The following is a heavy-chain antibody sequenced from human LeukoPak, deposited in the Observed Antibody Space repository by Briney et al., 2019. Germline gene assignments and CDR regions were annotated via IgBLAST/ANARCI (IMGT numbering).Heavy chain of an antibody. D-gene: IGHD3-9*01. CDR3: ATLKDLRYFDSYRYYYYGMDV. CDR2: FDPEDGET. V-gene: IGHV1-24*01. J-gene: IGHJ6*02. Sequence: ASVKVSCKVSGYTLTELSMHWVRQAPGKGLEWMGGFDPEDGETIYAQKFQGRVTMTEDTSTDTAYMELSSLRSEDTAVYYCATLKDLRYFDSYRYYYYGMDVWGQGTTVTVSS. CDR1: GYTLTELS.